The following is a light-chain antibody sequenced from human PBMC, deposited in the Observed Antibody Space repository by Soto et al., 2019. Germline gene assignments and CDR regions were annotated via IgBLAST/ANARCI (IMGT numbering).Light chain of an antibody. J-gene: IGKJ1*01. CDR1: QSISNW. CDR2: KAS. CDR3: QQYVSYSRT. Sequence: DIQMTQSPSTLSASVGDRVTITCRASQSISNWLAWYQQKPGKAPKLLIYKASSLEGGVPSRFSGSGSGTEFTLTISCLQPDDVANYYCQQYVSYSRTFGQGTKVEIK. V-gene: IGKV1-5*03.